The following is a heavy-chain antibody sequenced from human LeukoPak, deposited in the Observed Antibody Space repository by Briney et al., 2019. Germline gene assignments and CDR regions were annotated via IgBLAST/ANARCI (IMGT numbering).Heavy chain of an antibody. CDR3: ALQSMGYFDY. CDR1: GFTFSSYA. CDR2: ISGSDGST. V-gene: IGHV3-23*01. Sequence: GGSLRLYCAASGFTFSSYAMSWVRQAPGKGLEWVSAISGSDGSTYYEDSVKGRFTISRDNSKNTLYLQMNSLRAEDTVVYCCALQSMGYFDYWGQGTLVTVSS. D-gene: IGHD2/OR15-2a*01. J-gene: IGHJ4*02.